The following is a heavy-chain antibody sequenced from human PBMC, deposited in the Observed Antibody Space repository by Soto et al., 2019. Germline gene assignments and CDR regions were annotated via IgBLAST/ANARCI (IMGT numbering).Heavy chain of an antibody. CDR2: IYYSGST. Sequence: SETLSLTCTVSGGTIRSARYYWSWIRHHPGKGLEWIGYIYYSGSTFYNPSLKSRVTISVDTSKNQFSLNLSSVTAADTAVYYSQRPQYGSSPWLNFWGQGTLVTVSS. J-gene: IGHJ4*02. V-gene: IGHV4-31*03. CDR1: GGTIRSARYY. D-gene: IGHD5-12*01. CDR3: QRPQYGSSPWLNF.